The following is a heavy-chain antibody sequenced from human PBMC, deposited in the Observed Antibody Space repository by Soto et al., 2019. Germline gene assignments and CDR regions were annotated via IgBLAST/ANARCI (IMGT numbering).Heavy chain of an antibody. D-gene: IGHD2-15*01. CDR1: GGSISSYY. Sequence: NPSETLSLTCTVSGGSISSYYWSWIRQPPGKGLEWIGYIYYSGSTNYNPSLKSRVTISVDTSKNQFSLKLSSVTAADTAVYYCARELGYCSGGSCSGPHCYYYYGMDVWGQGTTVTVSS. CDR2: IYYSGST. J-gene: IGHJ6*02. CDR3: ARELGYCSGGSCSGPHCYYYYGMDV. V-gene: IGHV4-59*01.